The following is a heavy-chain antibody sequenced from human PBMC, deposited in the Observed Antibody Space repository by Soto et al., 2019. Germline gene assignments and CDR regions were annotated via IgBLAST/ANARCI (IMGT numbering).Heavy chain of an antibody. J-gene: IGHJ3*02. Sequence: QVQLVQSGAEVKKPGSSVKVSCKASGGTFSSYAISWVRQAPGQGLEWMGGIIPIFGTANYAQKFRGRVTITADESTSTAYMELSSLRSEDTAVYYCARDPGYCSGGSCYSDAFDIWGQGTMVTVSS. CDR3: ARDPGYCSGGSCYSDAFDI. CDR2: IIPIFGTA. V-gene: IGHV1-69*01. D-gene: IGHD2-15*01. CDR1: GGTFSSYA.